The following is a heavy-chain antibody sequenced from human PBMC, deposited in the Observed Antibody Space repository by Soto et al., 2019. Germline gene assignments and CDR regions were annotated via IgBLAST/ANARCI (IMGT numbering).Heavy chain of an antibody. CDR1: GFTFSDYG. J-gene: IGHJ4*02. CDR2: ITGSSSNL. V-gene: IGHV3-23*01. CDR3: AKGGAVYGLLTHDY. Sequence: EVQLLESGGGLEQPGGSLRLSCAASGFTFSDYGMSWVRQAPGKGLEWVTTITGSSSNLYYTDSVKGRFAISRDNSRNILFLQMNSLTAEDTAVYYCAKGGAVYGLLTHDYWGQGTLVTVSS. D-gene: IGHD3-9*01.